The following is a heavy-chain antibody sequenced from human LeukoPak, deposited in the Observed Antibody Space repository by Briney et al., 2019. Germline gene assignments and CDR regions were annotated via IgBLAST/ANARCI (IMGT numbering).Heavy chain of an antibody. Sequence: SETLSLTCTVSGGSISIFYWSWIRQPPGKGLEWIGDIYYSGTTNYNPSLKSRVTISVDTSKNQFSLKLSSVTAADTAVYYCARARRSPYDSSGPVDYWGQGTLVTVSS. J-gene: IGHJ4*02. CDR1: GGSISIFY. CDR2: IYYSGTT. CDR3: ARARRSPYDSSGPVDY. V-gene: IGHV4-59*08. D-gene: IGHD3-22*01.